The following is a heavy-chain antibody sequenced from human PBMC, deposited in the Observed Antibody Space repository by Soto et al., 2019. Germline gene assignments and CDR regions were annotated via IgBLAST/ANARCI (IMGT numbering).Heavy chain of an antibody. Sequence: PGESLKISCKGSGYSFTSYWIGWVRQMPGKGLEWMGIIYPGDSDTRYSPSFQGQVTISADKSISTAYLQWSSLKASDTAMYYCASSLGPYYDILTGLQAVYYYGMDVWGQGTTVTVSS. CDR3: ASSLGPYYDILTGLQAVYYYGMDV. J-gene: IGHJ6*02. D-gene: IGHD3-9*01. CDR2: IYPGDSDT. V-gene: IGHV5-51*01. CDR1: GYSFTSYW.